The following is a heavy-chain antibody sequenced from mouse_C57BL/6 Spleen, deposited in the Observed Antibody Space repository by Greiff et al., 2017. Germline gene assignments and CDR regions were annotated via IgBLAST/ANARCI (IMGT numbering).Heavy chain of an antibody. CDR1: GYSFTDYN. D-gene: IGHD4-1*02. J-gene: IGHJ1*03. Sequence: VQLQQSGPELVKPGASVKISCKASGYSFTDYNMNWVKQSNGKSLEWIGVINPNYGTTSYNQKFKGKATLTVDQSSSTAYMHLNSLTSEDSAVYYCARSAQLGPHWYFDVWGTGTTVTVSS. V-gene: IGHV1-39*01. CDR2: INPNYGTT. CDR3: ARSAQLGPHWYFDV.